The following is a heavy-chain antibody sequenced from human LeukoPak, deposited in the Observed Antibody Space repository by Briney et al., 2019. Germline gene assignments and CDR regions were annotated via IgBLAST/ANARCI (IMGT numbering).Heavy chain of an antibody. Sequence: GGSLRLSCAASGFTFSSYWMHWVRQAPGKGLVWVSRINSDGSSTSYADSVKGRFTISRDNAKNTLYLQMNSLRAEDTAVYYCARGPPDGITPYYDYGMDVWGQGTTVTVSS. J-gene: IGHJ6*02. CDR3: ARGPPDGITPYYDYGMDV. V-gene: IGHV3-74*01. D-gene: IGHD3-10*01. CDR1: GFTFSSYW. CDR2: INSDGSST.